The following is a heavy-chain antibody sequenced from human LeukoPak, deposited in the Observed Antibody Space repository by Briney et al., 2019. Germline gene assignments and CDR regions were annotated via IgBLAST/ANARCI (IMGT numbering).Heavy chain of an antibody. J-gene: IGHJ5*02. Sequence: GGSLRLSCAASGFTVSSNYMSWVRQAPGKGLEWVSVIYSGGSTYYADSVKGRFTISRDNSKNTLYLQMNSLRAEDTAVYYCARVAYYYGSGSYYNVMFWFDPWGQGTLVTVSS. CDR2: IYSGGST. V-gene: IGHV3-66*01. CDR3: ARVAYYYGSGSYYNVMFWFDP. D-gene: IGHD3-10*01. CDR1: GFTVSSNY.